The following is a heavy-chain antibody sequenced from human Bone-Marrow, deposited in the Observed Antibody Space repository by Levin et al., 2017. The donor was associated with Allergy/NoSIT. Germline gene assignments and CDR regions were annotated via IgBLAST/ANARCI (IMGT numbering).Heavy chain of an antibody. V-gene: IGHV1-3*01. Sequence: GESLKISCKASGYSFTTYTMHWVRQALGQRLEWMGWINAGNGNTKFSQKFQGRVTMTRDTSASTAYMELSSLRSEDTAVYYCASEAVAGTDLFDYWGQGTLVTVSS. CDR1: GYSFTTYT. J-gene: IGHJ4*02. CDR3: ASEAVAGTDLFDY. D-gene: IGHD6-19*01. CDR2: INAGNGNT.